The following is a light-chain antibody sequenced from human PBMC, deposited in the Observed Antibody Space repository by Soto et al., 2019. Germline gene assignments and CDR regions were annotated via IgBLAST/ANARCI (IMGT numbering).Light chain of an antibody. J-gene: IGKJ3*01. Sequence: EIVMTQSPATLSVSPGERATLSCRASQSVSSSLAWYQQKPGQAPRLLIYGATSRATGIPARFSGSGSGTEFTLTISSLQSEDFAVYYCQQYNNWPRSFTFGPGTKVDIK. V-gene: IGKV3-15*01. CDR2: GAT. CDR3: QQYNNWPRSFT. CDR1: QSVSSS.